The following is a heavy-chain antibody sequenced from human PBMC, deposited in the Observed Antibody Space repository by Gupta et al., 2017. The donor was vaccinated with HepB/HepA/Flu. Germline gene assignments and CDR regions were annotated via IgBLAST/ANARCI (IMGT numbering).Heavy chain of an antibody. CDR2: ISYDESDK. J-gene: IGHJ4*02. CDR3: AKDWSSYGYGYYFDY. V-gene: IGHV3-30*18. Sequence: GMHWVRQAPGKGLEWVAVISYDESDKYYADSVKGRFTISRDNSRSTLSLQMNSLRAEDTAVYYCAKDWSSYGYGYYFDYWGQGILVTVSS. D-gene: IGHD3-16*01. CDR1: G.